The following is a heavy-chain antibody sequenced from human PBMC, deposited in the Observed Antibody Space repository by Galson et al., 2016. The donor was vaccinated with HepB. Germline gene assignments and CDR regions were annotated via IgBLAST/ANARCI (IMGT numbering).Heavy chain of an antibody. CDR1: GFTFSSFA. Sequence: SLRLSCAASGFTFSSFAMTWVRQAPGKGLEWVSTILRSGSSTYNADSVKGRFTISRDNSKSTLSLQMNSLRAGETAVYYCAKMSGWELGDYFFDYWGQGTLVTVSS. J-gene: IGHJ4*02. CDR3: AKMSGWELGDYFFDY. V-gene: IGHV3-23*01. CDR2: ILRSGSST. D-gene: IGHD1-26*01.